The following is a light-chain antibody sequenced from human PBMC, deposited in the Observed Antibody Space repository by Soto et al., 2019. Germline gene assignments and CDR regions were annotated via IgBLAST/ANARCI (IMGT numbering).Light chain of an antibody. V-gene: IGKV3-20*01. CDR1: QSVSSSY. CDR2: GAS. CDR3: QQYGSSPHT. Sequence: EIVLTQSPGTLSLSPGERATLSCRASQSVSSSYLAWYQHKPGQAPTLLIYGASSSATRIPDRFSGSGYGTDFTLTISRLEPEDFAVYYCQQYGSSPHTFGQGTKLEIK. J-gene: IGKJ2*01.